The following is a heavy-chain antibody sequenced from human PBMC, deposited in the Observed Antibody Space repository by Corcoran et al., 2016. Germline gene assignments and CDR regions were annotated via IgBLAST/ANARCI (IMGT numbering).Heavy chain of an antibody. J-gene: IGHJ3*02. V-gene: IGHV4-38-2*02. CDR2: IYHSGST. CDR1: GYSISSGYY. CDR3: ARSPPGVPLGWRGDAFDI. D-gene: IGHD2-15*01. Sequence: QVQLQESGPGLVKPSETLSLTCTVSGYSISSGYYWGWIRQPPGKGLEWIGSIYHSGSTYYNPSLKSRVTISVDTSKNQFSLKLSSVTAADTAVYYWARSPPGVPLGWRGDAFDIWGQGTMVTVSS.